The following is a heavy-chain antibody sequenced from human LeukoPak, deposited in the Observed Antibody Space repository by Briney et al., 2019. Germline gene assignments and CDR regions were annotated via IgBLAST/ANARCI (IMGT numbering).Heavy chain of an antibody. J-gene: IGHJ4*02. CDR1: GFTFSSYA. Sequence: PGGSLRLSCAASGFTFSSYAMNWVRQAPGKGLEWVSYISSSGSTIYYADSVKGRFTISRDNAKNALYLQMNSLRAEDTAVYYCAPLGSSIDYWGQGTLVTVSS. D-gene: IGHD1-26*01. CDR3: APLGSSIDY. CDR2: ISSSGSTI. V-gene: IGHV3-48*03.